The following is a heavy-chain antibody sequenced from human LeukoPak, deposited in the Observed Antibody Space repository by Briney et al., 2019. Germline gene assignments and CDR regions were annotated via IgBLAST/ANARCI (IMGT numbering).Heavy chain of an antibody. CDR2: VHVSGSS. CDR1: GDSISNYY. CDR3: ARDQSSDDSTGYYGYYHGWFDP. Sequence: PSETLSLTCTVSGDSISNYYWSRIRQSAGKGLEWLGRVHVSGSSNFNPSLKSRVFISIDNSKNQFSLELASVTAADTAVYYCARDQSSDDSTGYYGYYHGWFDPWGQGTLVTVSS. J-gene: IGHJ5*02. V-gene: IGHV4-4*07. D-gene: IGHD3-22*01.